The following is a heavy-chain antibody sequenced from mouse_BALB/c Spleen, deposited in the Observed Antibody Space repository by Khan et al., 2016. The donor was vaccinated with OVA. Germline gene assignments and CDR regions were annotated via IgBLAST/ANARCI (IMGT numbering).Heavy chain of an antibody. CDR2: ISSDGDYT. CDR3: ARSPYGNFAY. Sequence: EVDLVVSGGGLVKPGGSLKLSCAASGFTFSTYAMSWVRQTPEKRLEWVATISSDGDYTYFPDNVTGRFTISRDNAKNTLCLQMTSLRSEDTAMYYCARSPYGNFAYWGQGTLVTVSA. CDR1: GFTFSTYA. V-gene: IGHV5-9-3*01. D-gene: IGHD2-1*01. J-gene: IGHJ3*01.